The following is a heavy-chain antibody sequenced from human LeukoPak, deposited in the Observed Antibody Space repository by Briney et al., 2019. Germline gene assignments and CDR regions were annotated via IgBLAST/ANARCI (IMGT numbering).Heavy chain of an antibody. CDR1: GGSISSGANY. V-gene: IGHV4-30-2*01. CDR2: ISHSESA. J-gene: IGHJ4*02. D-gene: IGHD3-22*01. Sequence: PSQTLSLTCTVSGGSISSGANYWSWIRQPPGRGLEWIGYISHSESAYYSPSLESRITISVDTSKNQFSLKLSSVTAADTAVYYCARDSLNYYDSSGYSDYWGQGTLVTVSS. CDR3: ARDSLNYYDSSGYSDY.